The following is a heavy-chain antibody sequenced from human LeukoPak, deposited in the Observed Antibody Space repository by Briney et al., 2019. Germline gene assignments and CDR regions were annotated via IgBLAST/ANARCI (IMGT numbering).Heavy chain of an antibody. V-gene: IGHV4-4*07. Sequence: LETLSLTCTVSGGSISSYYWSWIRQPAGKGLEWIGRIYTSGSTNYNPSLKSRVTMSVDTSKNQFSLKLSSVTAADTAVYYCARDPFTVTTSLALWFDPWGQGTLVTVSS. CDR2: IYTSGST. CDR1: GGSISSYY. CDR3: ARDPFTVTTSLALWFDP. D-gene: IGHD4-11*01. J-gene: IGHJ5*02.